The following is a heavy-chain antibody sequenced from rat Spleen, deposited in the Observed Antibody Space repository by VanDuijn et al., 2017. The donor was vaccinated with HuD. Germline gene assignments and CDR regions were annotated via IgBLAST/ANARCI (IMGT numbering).Heavy chain of an antibody. J-gene: IGHJ1*01. CDR1: GFTFSNYD. V-gene: IGHV5-25*01. D-gene: IGHD4-6*01. Sequence: EVQLVESGGGLVQPGRSLKVSCAASGFTFSNYDMAWVRQAPTKGLEWVTAISSSGGSTNYRDSVEGRFTVSRDNAKTTLFLQMDSLRSEDTATYYCARHRNLGYWHFDFWGPGTMVTVSA. CDR3: ARHRNLGYWHFDF. CDR2: ISSSGGST.